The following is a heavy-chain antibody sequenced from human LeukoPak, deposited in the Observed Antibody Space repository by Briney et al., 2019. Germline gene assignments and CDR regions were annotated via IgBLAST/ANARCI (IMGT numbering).Heavy chain of an antibody. D-gene: IGHD6-19*01. J-gene: IGHJ4*02. CDR2: IIPIFGTA. V-gene: IGHV1-69*13. CDR1: GGTFSSYA. CDR3: ASGRGSGWYKGFDY. Sequence: SVKVSCKASGGTFSSYAISWVRQAPGQGLEWMGGIIPIFGTANYAQKFQGRVTITADESTSTAYMELSSLRSEDTAVYYCASGRGSGWYKGFDYWGQGTLVTVSS.